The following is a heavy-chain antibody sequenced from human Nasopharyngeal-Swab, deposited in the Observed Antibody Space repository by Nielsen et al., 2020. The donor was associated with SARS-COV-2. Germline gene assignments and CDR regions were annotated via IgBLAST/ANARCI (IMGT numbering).Heavy chain of an antibody. CDR3: AREGDASVPGTLLDY. D-gene: IGHD6-19*01. J-gene: IGHJ4*02. CDR1: GYTFTNYA. CDR2: INTTTGNP. Sequence: ASVKVSCKASGYTFTNYALNWVRQAPGQGLEWMGWINTTTGNPTYAQGFTGRFVFSLDTSVSTAYLQISGLKSEDTAVYRCAREGDASVPGTLLDYWGQGTQVTVSS. V-gene: IGHV7-4-1*02.